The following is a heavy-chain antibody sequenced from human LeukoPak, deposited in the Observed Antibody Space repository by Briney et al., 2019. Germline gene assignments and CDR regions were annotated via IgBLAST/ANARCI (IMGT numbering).Heavy chain of an antibody. CDR3: ARDVTGSSSFDY. J-gene: IGHJ4*02. CDR1: RGTFSSYA. D-gene: IGHD2-2*01. CDR2: IIPIFGTA. Sequence: SVKVSCNAFRGTFSSYAISWVRQAPGQGLEWMGRIIPIFGTANYAQKFQGRVTITTDESTSTAYMELSSLRSEDTAVYYCARDVTGSSSFDYWGQGTLVTVSS. V-gene: IGHV1-69*05.